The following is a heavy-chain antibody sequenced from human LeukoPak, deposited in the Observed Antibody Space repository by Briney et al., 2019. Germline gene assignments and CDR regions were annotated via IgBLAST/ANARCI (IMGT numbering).Heavy chain of an antibody. CDR1: GFTFSSYA. V-gene: IGHV3-23*01. CDR3: AKGSPGQGYYDFWSGYYSGDAFDI. CDR2: ISGSGGST. J-gene: IGHJ3*02. D-gene: IGHD3-3*01. Sequence: GGSLRLSCAASGFTFSSYAMSWVRQAPGKGLEWVSAISGSGGSTYYADSVKGRFTISRDNSKNTLYLQMNSLRAEDTAVYYCAKGSPGQGYYDFWSGYYSGDAFDIWGQGTMVTVSS.